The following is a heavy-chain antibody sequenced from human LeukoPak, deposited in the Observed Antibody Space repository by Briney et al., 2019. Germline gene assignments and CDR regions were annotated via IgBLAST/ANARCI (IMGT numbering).Heavy chain of an antibody. D-gene: IGHD2-2*01. CDR3: ASLGDCSSTSFYYLDY. J-gene: IGHJ4*02. CDR1: GYSISSGYY. V-gene: IGHV4-38-2*01. CDR2: IYHSGST. Sequence: SETLSLTCAVSGYSISSGYYWGWIRQPPGKGLGWIGSIYHSGSTYYNPSLKSRVTISVDTSKNQFSLKLSSVTAADTAVYYCASLGDCSSTSFYYLDYWGQGTLVTVSS.